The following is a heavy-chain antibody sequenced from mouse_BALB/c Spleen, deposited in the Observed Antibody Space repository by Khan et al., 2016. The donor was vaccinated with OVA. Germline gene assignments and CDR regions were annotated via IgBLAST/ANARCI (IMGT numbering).Heavy chain of an antibody. J-gene: IGHJ4*01. V-gene: IGHV1S34*01. D-gene: IGHD2-3*01. Sequence: LVKTGASVKISCKASGYPFTSYYIHWVKQSHGKSLEWIGFISCYNGATNYNQKFTGKATITVDTSSRTAYMQFNSLTSEDSEVYYCARDGYNYAMDYWGQGTSENGSS. CDR1: GYPFTSYY. CDR2: ISCYNGAT. CDR3: ARDGYNYAMDY.